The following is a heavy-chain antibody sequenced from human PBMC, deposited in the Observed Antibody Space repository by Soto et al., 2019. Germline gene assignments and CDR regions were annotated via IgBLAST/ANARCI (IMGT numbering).Heavy chain of an antibody. V-gene: IGHV1-18*04. J-gene: IGHJ5*02. CDR2: ISAYNGDT. CDR3: ARDSLGTETTAWLDP. Sequence: QVQLVQSGAEVKKPGASVKVSCKASGYTFTNYGISWVRQAPGQGLEWMGWISAYNGDTHYAQKVQGRVTMTTDTSASTAYMELRSLRSDDTAMYYCARDSLGTETTAWLDPWCQGTLVTVSS. D-gene: IGHD1-1*01. CDR1: GYTFTNYG.